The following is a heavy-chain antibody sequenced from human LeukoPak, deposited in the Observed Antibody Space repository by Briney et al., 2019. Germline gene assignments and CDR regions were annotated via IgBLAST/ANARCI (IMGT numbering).Heavy chain of an antibody. D-gene: IGHD3-22*01. Sequence: HPGGSLRLSCTASGFTFGDYAMSWVRQAPGKGLEWVGFIRSKAYGGTTEYAASVKGRFTISRDDSKSIAYLQMNSLKTEDTAVYYCTRDLFSGYDFDYWGQGTLVTVSS. CDR2: IRSKAYGGTT. V-gene: IGHV3-49*04. J-gene: IGHJ4*02. CDR3: TRDLFSGYDFDY. CDR1: GFTFGDYA.